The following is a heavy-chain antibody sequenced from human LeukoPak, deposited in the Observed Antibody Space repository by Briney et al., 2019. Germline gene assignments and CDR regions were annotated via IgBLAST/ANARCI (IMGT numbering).Heavy chain of an antibody. CDR1: GFTFNNYN. J-gene: IGHJ4*02. D-gene: IGHD2/OR15-2a*01. CDR2: ISTSSNTI. V-gene: IGHV3-48*04. Sequence: GGSLRLSCAASGFTFNNYNMNWVRQAPGKGLEWVSYISTSSNTIYYADSVRGRFTISRDNAKNSLFLQMNSLTADDTAVYYCARERTTIVSGTTIGAHWGQGTLVTVSS. CDR3: ARERTTIVSGTTIGAH.